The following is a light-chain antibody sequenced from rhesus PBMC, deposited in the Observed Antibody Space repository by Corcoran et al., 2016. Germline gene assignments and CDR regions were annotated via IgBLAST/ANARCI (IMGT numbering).Light chain of an antibody. Sequence: DIQMTQSQSSLSASVGDRVTITCRASQGISSYLTWYQQKPGKAPKLLNYYANSLESGVPSRVRGSGSGTEFTLTISSLQPEDFATYYCQQYNSLPPTFGPGTKLDIK. V-gene: IGKV1-32*01. CDR3: QQYNSLPPT. J-gene: IGKJ3*01. CDR2: YAN. CDR1: QGISSY.